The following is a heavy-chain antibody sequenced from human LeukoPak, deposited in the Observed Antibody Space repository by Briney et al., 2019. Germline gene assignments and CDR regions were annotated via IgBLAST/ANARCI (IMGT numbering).Heavy chain of an antibody. J-gene: IGHJ4*02. CDR1: GGSISSGGYY. D-gene: IGHD5-18*01. Sequence: SQTLSLTCTVSGGSISSGGYYWSWIRQHPGKGLEWIGYIYYSGSTYYNPSLKSRVTMSVDTSKNQFSLKLSSVTAADTAVYYCAREVIEDTAMGALDYWGQGTLVTVSS. CDR2: IYYSGST. CDR3: AREVIEDTAMGALDY. V-gene: IGHV4-31*03.